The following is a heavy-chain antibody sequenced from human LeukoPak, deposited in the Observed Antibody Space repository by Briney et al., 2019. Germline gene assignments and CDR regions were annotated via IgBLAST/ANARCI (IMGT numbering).Heavy chain of an antibody. J-gene: IGHJ4*02. CDR2: IGSDVRT. V-gene: IGHV3-23*01. CDR3: AKDLIGWSFDY. Sequence: GGSLRLSCAASGFTFSSNAMSWVRQAPGKGLEWVSGIGSDVRTHYADSVKGRFTISRDNSKNTMYLQMNSLGAEDTAVYYCAKDLIGWSFDYWGQGTLVTVSS. CDR1: GFTFSSNA.